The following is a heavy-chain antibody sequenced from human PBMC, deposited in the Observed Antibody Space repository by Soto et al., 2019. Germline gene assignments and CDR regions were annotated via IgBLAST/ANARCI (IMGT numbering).Heavy chain of an antibody. CDR1: GFTLDNG. CDR2: IDYSGANT. Sequence: GGSLRLSCAASGFTLDNGMTWVRQAPGKGLEWISTIDYSGANTHYADSVKGRFTISRDKSRNTVALQMSNLRAEDTALYYCVSWVSAHFDNWGKGT. J-gene: IGHJ4*02. V-gene: IGHV3-23*01. CDR3: VSWVSAHFDN. D-gene: IGHD2-8*01.